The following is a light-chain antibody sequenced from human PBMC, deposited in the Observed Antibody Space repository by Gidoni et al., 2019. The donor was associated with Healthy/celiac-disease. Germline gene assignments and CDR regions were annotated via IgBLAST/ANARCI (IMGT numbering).Light chain of an antibody. Sequence: EIVMTQSPATLSVSPGERATLSCRASQSVSSNLAWYQQKPGQAPRLLIYGASTRATGIPARFSGSGSGTEFTLTISSLQSEEFAVYYCQQYNNWPPRRTFGQXTKVEIK. V-gene: IGKV3-15*01. J-gene: IGKJ1*01. CDR3: QQYNNWPPRRT. CDR1: QSVSSN. CDR2: GAS.